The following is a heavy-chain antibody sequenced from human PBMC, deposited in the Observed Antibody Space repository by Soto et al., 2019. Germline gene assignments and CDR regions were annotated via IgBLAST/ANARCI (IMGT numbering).Heavy chain of an antibody. CDR1: GFTFSSYA. D-gene: IGHD5-18*01. V-gene: IGHV3-64*01. J-gene: IGHJ4*02. Sequence: GGSLRLSCAASGFTFSSYAMHWVRQAPGKGLEYVSAISSNGGSTYYANSVKGRFTISRDNSKNTLYLQMGSLRAEDMAVYYCAREGFGLQLWLLPYFDYWGQGTLVTVSS. CDR2: ISSNGGST. CDR3: AREGFGLQLWLLPYFDY.